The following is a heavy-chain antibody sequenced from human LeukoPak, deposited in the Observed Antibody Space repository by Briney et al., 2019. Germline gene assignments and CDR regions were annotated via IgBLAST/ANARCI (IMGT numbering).Heavy chain of an antibody. CDR3: ARDLLDYSNYVRDWFDP. CDR2: INTNTGNP. V-gene: IGHV7-4-1*02. CDR1: GYTFTSYA. D-gene: IGHD4-11*01. J-gene: IGHJ5*02. Sequence: GASVKVSCKASGYTFTSYAMNWVRQAPGQGLEWMGWINTNTGNPTYAQGFTGRFVFSLDTSVSTAYLQISSLKAEDTAVYYCARDLLDYSNYVRDWFDPWGQGTLVTVSS.